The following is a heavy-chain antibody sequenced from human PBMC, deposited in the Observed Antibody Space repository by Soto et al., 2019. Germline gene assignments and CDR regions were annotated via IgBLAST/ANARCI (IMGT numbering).Heavy chain of an antibody. CDR2: IYYSGST. CDR1: GGSISSGGYY. CDR3: ARDSPSGYAQY. J-gene: IGHJ4*02. Sequence: TLSLTCTVSGGSISSGGYYWSWIRQHPGKGLEWIGYIYYSGSTYYNPSLKSRVTISVDTSKNQFSLKLSSVTAADTAVYYCARDSPSGYAQYWGQGTLVTVSS. D-gene: IGHD5-12*01. V-gene: IGHV4-31*03.